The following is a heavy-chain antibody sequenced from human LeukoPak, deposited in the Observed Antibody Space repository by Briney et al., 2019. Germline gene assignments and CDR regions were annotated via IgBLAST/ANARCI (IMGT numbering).Heavy chain of an antibody. CDR1: GFTFSSYG. V-gene: IGHV3-30*03. D-gene: IGHD3-10*01. J-gene: IGHJ4*02. CDR2: ISYDGSNK. Sequence: GGSLRLSCAASGFTFSSYGMHWVRQAPGKGLEWVAVISYDGSNKYYADSVKGRFTISRDNSKNTLYLQMNSLRAEDTAVYYCARSFYGSGTGSFDYWGQGTLVTVSS. CDR3: ARSFYGSGTGSFDY.